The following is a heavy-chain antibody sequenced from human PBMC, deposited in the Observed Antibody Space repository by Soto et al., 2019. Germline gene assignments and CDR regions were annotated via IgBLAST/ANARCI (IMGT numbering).Heavy chain of an antibody. Sequence: SETLSLTCALYGGSFSGYYWSWIRQPPGKGLEWIGEINHSGSTNYNPSLKSRVTISVDTSKNQFSLRLNSVTAADTAMYYCARFLVPASRHTDFDFWGQGTQVTVSS. CDR2: INHSGST. CDR3: ARFLVPASRHTDFDF. V-gene: IGHV4-34*01. J-gene: IGHJ4*02. CDR1: GGSFSGYY. D-gene: IGHD2-21*02.